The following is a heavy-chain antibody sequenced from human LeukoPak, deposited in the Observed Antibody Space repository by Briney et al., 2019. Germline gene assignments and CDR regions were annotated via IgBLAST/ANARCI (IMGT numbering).Heavy chain of an antibody. D-gene: IGHD3-10*01. V-gene: IGHV1-46*01. Sequence: ASVKVSCKASGYTSTSYYMHWVRQAPGQGLEWMGIINPSGGSTSYAQKFQGRVTMTRDTSTSTVYMELSSLRSEDMAVYYCARDWITMVREYSYYYYGMDVWGQGTTVTVSS. CDR2: INPSGGST. J-gene: IGHJ6*02. CDR3: ARDWITMVREYSYYYYGMDV. CDR1: GYTSTSYY.